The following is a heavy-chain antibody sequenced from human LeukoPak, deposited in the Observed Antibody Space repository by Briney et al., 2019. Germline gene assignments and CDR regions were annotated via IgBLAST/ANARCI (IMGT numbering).Heavy chain of an antibody. Sequence: GESLKISCKGSGYSFTTYWNGWVRPMPGKGLEWRGIIFPADSDTRYSPSFQGQVTISADKSISTAYLQWSSLKASDTAMYYCARGVPTDYWGQGTLVTVSS. CDR1: GYSFTTYW. CDR3: ARGVPTDY. J-gene: IGHJ4*02. V-gene: IGHV5-51*01. D-gene: IGHD3-10*01. CDR2: IFPADSDT.